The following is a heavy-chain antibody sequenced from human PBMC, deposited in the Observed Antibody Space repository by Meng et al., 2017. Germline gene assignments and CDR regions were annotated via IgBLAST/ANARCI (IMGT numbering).Heavy chain of an antibody. V-gene: IGHV6-1*01. CDR1: GDSVSSNSAA. CDR2: TYYRSKWYN. Sequence: SQTLSLTCAISGDSVSSNSAAWNWVRQSPSRGLEWLGRTYYRSKWYNDYAVSVKSRITINPDTSKNQFSLQLNSVTPEDTAVYYCARALHITMVRGVIRDWGQGTLVTVSS. J-gene: IGHJ4*02. D-gene: IGHD3-10*01. CDR3: ARALHITMVRGVIRD.